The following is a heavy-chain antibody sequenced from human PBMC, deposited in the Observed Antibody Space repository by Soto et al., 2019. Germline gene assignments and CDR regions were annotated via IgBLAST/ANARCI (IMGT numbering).Heavy chain of an antibody. Sequence: GGSLRLSCAASGFTFSNYAMNWVRQAPGKGLEWVSGISASGGSTYYADSVKGRFTISRDNSKNTQYLQMNSLRAEDTAVYYCAKDQYAAAGPDYWGQGTLVTVSS. V-gene: IGHV3-23*01. CDR3: AKDQYAAAGPDY. D-gene: IGHD6-13*01. J-gene: IGHJ4*02. CDR2: ISASGGST. CDR1: GFTFSNYA.